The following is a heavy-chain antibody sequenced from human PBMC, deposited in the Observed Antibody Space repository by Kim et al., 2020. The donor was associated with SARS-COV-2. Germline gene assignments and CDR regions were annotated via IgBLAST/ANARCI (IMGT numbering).Heavy chain of an antibody. CDR1: GYTFTSYG. Sequence: ASVKVSCKASGYTFTSYGISWVRQAPGQGLEWMGWISAYNGNTNYAQKLQGRVTMTTDTSTSTAYMELRSLRSDDTAVYYCARDSPRITMVRGVIIPYYGMDVWGQGTTVTVSS. V-gene: IGHV1-18*04. CDR2: ISAYNGNT. J-gene: IGHJ6*02. D-gene: IGHD3-10*01. CDR3: ARDSPRITMVRGVIIPYYGMDV.